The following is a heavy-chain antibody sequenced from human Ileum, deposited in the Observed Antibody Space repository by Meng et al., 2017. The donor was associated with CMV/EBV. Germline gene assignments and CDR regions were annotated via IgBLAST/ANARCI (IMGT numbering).Heavy chain of an antibody. CDR2: ISGSGGST. D-gene: IGHD7-27*01. CDR3: VKGWQNLGDY. CDR1: GYTFSSYS. J-gene: IGHJ4*02. Sequence: GESLKISCRASGYTFSSYSMSWVRQAPGKGLEWVSSISGSGGSTYSADSVKGRITISRDNSESTLYLQMNSLTAEDTAIYYCVKGWQNLGDYWGQGTLVTVSS. V-gene: IGHV3-23*01.